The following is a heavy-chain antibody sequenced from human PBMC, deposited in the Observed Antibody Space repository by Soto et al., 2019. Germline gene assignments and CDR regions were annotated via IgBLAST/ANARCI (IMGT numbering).Heavy chain of an antibody. D-gene: IGHD4-17*01. Sequence: ASVKVSCKASGGTFSSYAISWVRQAPGQGLEWMGGIIPIFGTANYAQKFQGRVTITADESTSTAYMELSSLRSEDTAVYYCARDPAGRYGGNNYYSSCGMDVWGQGTTVTVAS. CDR1: GGTFSSYA. V-gene: IGHV1-69*01. CDR3: ARDPAGRYGGNNYYSSCGMDV. J-gene: IGHJ6*02. CDR2: IIPIFGTA.